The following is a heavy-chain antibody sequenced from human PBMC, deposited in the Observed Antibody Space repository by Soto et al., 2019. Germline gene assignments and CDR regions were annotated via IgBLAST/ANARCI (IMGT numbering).Heavy chain of an antibody. CDR3: ASFYSSRGEFYYYGMDV. CDR2: INPNNGGT. D-gene: IGHD6-19*01. J-gene: IGHJ6*02. V-gene: IGHV1-2*02. CDR1: GYIFTGYF. Sequence: PGESLKISCKASGYIFTGYFMHWVRQAPGQGLEWMGWINPNNGGTNYAQKFQGRVTLTRDTSISTAYMDLSSLRSDDTAVYYCASFYSSRGEFYYYGMDVWGQGTTVTVSS.